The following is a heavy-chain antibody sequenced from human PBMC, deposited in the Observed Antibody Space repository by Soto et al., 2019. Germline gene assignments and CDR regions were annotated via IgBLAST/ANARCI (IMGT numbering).Heavy chain of an antibody. CDR2: FYSSGSI. CDR3: ARMYSSGSGWFHP. J-gene: IGHJ5*02. D-gene: IGHD6-19*01. Sequence: PSETLSLTCTVSGGSISSYYWSWIRQPPGKGLEWIGSFYSSGSIIYNPSLRSRVSISGDTSSNQFSMSLTSVTAADTARYYCARMYSSGSGWFHPWGQGTLVTVSS. CDR1: GGSISSYY. V-gene: IGHV4-4*08.